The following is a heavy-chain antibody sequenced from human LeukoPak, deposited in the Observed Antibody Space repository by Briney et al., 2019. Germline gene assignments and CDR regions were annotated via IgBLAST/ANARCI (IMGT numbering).Heavy chain of an antibody. V-gene: IGHV4-59*01. J-gene: IGHJ4*02. D-gene: IGHD2-15*01. CDR2: IYYSGST. CDR3: AINSGGSVDY. CDR1: GGSISSYY. Sequence: SETLSLTCTVSGGSISSYYWSWIRQPPGKGLEWIGYIYYSGSTSYNPSLKSRVTISIDTSKNQFSLRLNSVTTADTAVYYCAINSGGSVDYWGQGTPATVSS.